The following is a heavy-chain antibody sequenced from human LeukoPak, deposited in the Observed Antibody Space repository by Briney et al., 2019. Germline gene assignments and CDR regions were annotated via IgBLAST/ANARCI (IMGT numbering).Heavy chain of an antibody. Sequence: ASVKVSCKASGYTFTSYGISWVRQAPGQGLEWMGWISAHNGNTNYAQKLQGRVTMTTDTSTSTAYMELRSLRSDDTAVYYCARVAVAGRTNRPFDYWGQGTLVTVSS. CDR1: GYTFTSYG. D-gene: IGHD6-19*01. J-gene: IGHJ4*02. V-gene: IGHV1-18*01. CDR3: ARVAVAGRTNRPFDY. CDR2: ISAHNGNT.